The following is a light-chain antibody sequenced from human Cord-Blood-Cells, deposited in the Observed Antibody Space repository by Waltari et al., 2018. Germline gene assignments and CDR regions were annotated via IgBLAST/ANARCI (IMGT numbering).Light chain of an antibody. V-gene: IGLV2-11*01. CDR1: SSDVGGYKY. Sequence: QSALTQPRSVSGSPGQSVTISCTGTSSDVGGYKYVSLYQPHPGKAPKLMIYDVSKRPSGVPDRFSGSKSGHTASLTISGLQAEDEADYYCCSYAGSVVFGGGTKLTVL. CDR3: CSYAGSVV. J-gene: IGLJ2*01. CDR2: DVS.